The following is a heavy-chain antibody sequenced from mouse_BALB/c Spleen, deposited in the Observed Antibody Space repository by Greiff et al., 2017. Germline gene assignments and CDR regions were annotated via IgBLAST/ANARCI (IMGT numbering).Heavy chain of an antibody. CDR3: ARSRDYYGSSSYFDV. J-gene: IGHJ1*01. CDR1: GYAFSSYW. Sequence: VQLQQSGAELVRPGSSVKISCKASGYAFSSYWMNWVKQRPGQGLEWIGQIYPGDGDTNYNGKFKGKATLTADKSSSTAYMQLSSLTSEDSAVYFCARSRDYYGSSSYFDVWGAGTTVTVSS. V-gene: IGHV1-80*01. D-gene: IGHD1-1*01. CDR2: IYPGDGDT.